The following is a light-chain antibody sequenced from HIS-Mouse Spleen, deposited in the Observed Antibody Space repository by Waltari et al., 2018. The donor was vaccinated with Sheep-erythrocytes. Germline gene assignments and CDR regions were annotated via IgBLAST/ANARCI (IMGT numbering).Light chain of an antibody. CDR2: AAF. J-gene: IGKJ4*01. V-gene: IGKV1-39*01. CDR1: QSISSY. Sequence: DIQMTQSPSSLSASVGDRVTITCRASQSISSYLNWYQQKPGKAPKLLIYAAFSLQSGVPSSFSGSGTGTDFTLTISSLQPEDVATYYCQQSYSTPPTFGGGTKVEIK. CDR3: QQSYSTPPT.